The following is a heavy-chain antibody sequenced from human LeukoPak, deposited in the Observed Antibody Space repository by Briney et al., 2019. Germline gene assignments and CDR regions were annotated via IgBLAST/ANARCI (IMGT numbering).Heavy chain of an antibody. D-gene: IGHD3-22*01. CDR3: ARVVRITMIVVVTRDAFDI. J-gene: IGHJ3*02. CDR1: GYSISSGYY. CDR2: IYHSGST. Sequence: SETLSLTCAVSGYSISSGYYWGWIRQPPGKGLEWIGSIYHSGSTYYNPSLKSRVTISVDTSKNQFSLKLSSVTAADTAVYYCARVVRITMIVVVTRDAFDIWGQGTMVTVSS. V-gene: IGHV4-38-2*01.